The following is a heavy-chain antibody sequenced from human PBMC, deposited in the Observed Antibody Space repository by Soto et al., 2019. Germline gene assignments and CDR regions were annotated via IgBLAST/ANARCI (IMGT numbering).Heavy chain of an antibody. V-gene: IGHV4-59*01. Sequence: PSETLSLTCTVSGGSISSYYWSWIRQPPGKGLEWIGYIYYSGSTNYNPSLKSRVTISVATSKTQFSLKLSSLTAADTAVYSCARDRRRDMVRGVIVHWFDPWGQGTLVTVSS. CDR2: IYYSGST. D-gene: IGHD3-10*01. CDR1: GGSISSYY. CDR3: ARDRRRDMVRGVIVHWFDP. J-gene: IGHJ5*02.